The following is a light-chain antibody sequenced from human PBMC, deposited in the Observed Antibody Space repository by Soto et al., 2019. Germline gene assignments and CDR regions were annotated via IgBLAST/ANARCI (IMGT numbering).Light chain of an antibody. CDR3: AAWDDSLNGYV. CDR2: SNN. CDR1: SSNIGSNT. Sequence: VLTHPPSASGTPGQRVTSSCSGSSSNIGSNTVNWYQQLPRTAPKLLIYSNNQRPSGVPDRFSGSKSGTSASLAISGLQSEDEADYYCAAWDDSLNGYVFGTGTKVTVL. V-gene: IGLV1-44*01. J-gene: IGLJ1*01.